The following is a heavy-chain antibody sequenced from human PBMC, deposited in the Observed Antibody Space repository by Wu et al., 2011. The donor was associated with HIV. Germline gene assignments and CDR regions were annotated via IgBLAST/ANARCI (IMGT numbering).Heavy chain of an antibody. CDR3: ARDGGYCSSTSCYHYYYYMDV. V-gene: IGHV4-38-2*02. D-gene: IGHD2-2*01. Sequence: QVQLQESGPGLVKPSETLSLTCAVSGYSISSGYYWGWIRQPPGKGLEWIGSIYHSGSTYYNPSLKSRVTISVDTSKNQFSLKLSSVTAADTAVYYCARDGGYCSSTSCYHYYYYMDVWGKGTTVTVSS. J-gene: IGHJ6*03. CDR1: GYSISSGYY. CDR2: IYHSGST.